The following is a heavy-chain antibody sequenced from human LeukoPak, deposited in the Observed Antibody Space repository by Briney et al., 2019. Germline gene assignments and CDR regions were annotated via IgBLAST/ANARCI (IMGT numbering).Heavy chain of an antibody. CDR2: IFYSGST. CDR1: GGSISTSNYY. J-gene: IGHJ6*03. V-gene: IGHV4-39*07. CDR3: ASSTARRGYYYYMDV. D-gene: IGHD4-17*01. Sequence: PSETLSLTCTVSGGSISTSNYYWGWIRQPPGKGLEWIGNIFYSGSTYYSPSLKSRVTISVDTSKNQFSLKLSSVTAADTAVYYCASSTARRGYYYYMDVWGKGTTVTISS.